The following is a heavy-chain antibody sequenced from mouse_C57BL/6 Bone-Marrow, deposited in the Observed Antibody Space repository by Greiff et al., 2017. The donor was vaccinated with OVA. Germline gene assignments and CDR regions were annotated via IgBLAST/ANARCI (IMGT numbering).Heavy chain of an antibody. CDR3: ASPAITTVVEGFAY. Sequence: QVQLQQPGAELVKPGASVKLSCKASGYTFTSYWMHWVKQRPGQGLEWIGMIHPNSGSTNYNEKFKSKATLTVDKSSSTAYMQLSSLTSEDSAVYYCASPAITTVVEGFAYWGQGTLVTVSA. J-gene: IGHJ3*01. V-gene: IGHV1-64*01. CDR2: IHPNSGST. CDR1: GYTFTSYW. D-gene: IGHD1-1*01.